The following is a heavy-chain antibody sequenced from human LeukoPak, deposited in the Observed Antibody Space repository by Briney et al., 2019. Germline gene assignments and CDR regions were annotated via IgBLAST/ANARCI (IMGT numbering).Heavy chain of an antibody. CDR3: ARHVVGSGSYYFDY. J-gene: IGHJ4*02. D-gene: IGHD3-22*01. V-gene: IGHV5-51*01. CDR2: IYPGDSDT. CDR1: EYSFTSYW. Sequence: GESLKISCKNSEYSFTSYWIGWVRQMPGKGLEWMGIIYPGDSDTRYSPSFQGQVTISADKSISTAYLQWSSLKASDTAMYYCARHVVGSGSYYFDYWGQGTLITVSS.